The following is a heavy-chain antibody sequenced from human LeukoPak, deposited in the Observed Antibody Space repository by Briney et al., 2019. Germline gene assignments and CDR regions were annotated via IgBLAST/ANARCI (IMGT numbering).Heavy chain of an antibody. Sequence: SETLSLTCTVSGGSISSGSYYGSWIRQPAGKGLEWTGRIYTSGSTNHNPSPKSRVTISVDTSKNPLSLQLSSVTAADTALYXXARNSLLPSAMGYYXMXXWG. CDR2: IYTSGST. CDR1: GGSISSGSYY. CDR3: ARNSLLPSAMGYYXMXX. V-gene: IGHV4-61*02. J-gene: IGHJ6*03. D-gene: IGHD2-2*01.